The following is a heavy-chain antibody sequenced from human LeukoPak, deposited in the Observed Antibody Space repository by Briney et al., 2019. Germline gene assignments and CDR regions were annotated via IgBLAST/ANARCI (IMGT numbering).Heavy chain of an antibody. D-gene: IGHD3-22*01. V-gene: IGHV3-30-3*01. CDR2: ISYDGSNK. CDR3: ASSYDSSGYHY. Sequence: AGGSLRLSCAASGFTFSSYAMHWVRQAPGKGLEWVAVISYDGSNKYYADSVKGRFTISRDNSKNTLYLQMNSLRAEDTAVYYCASSYDSSGYHYWGQGTLVTVSS. CDR1: GFTFSSYA. J-gene: IGHJ4*02.